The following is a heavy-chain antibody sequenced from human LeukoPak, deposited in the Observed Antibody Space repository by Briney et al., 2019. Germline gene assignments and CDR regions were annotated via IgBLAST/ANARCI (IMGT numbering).Heavy chain of an antibody. V-gene: IGHV4-34*12. D-gene: IGHD3-9*01. CDR1: GGSFSYYY. J-gene: IGHJ5*02. Sequence: PSETLSLTCAVYGGSFSYYYWSWIRQHPGKTLEWIGEIINRRSTNYNPSLKSRVTIPVDTSKNHFSLKLSSVTAADTAVYYCAIRKYYDILTGYRKIPTSGFDPWGQGTLVTVSS. CDR3: AIRKYYDILTGYRKIPTSGFDP. CDR2: IINRRST.